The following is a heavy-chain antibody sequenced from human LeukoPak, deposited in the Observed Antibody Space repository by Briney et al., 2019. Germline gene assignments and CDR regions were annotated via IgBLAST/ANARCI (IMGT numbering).Heavy chain of an antibody. J-gene: IGHJ3*02. D-gene: IGHD3-3*01. CDR1: GYSFTNNW. V-gene: IGHV5-51*01. Sequence: KSGESLKISCKGSGYSFTNNWIGWVRQMPGKGLEWMGIIYPGDSDTRYSPSFQGQVTISADKSISTAYLQWSSLKASDTAMYYCARQPYPGYDFWRGGSTRAFDIWGQGTMVTVS. CDR3: ARQPYPGYDFWRGGSTRAFDI. CDR2: IYPGDSDT.